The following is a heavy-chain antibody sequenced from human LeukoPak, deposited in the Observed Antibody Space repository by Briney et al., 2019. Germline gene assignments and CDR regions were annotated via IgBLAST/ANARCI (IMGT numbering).Heavy chain of an antibody. V-gene: IGHV4-38-2*02. CDR1: GYSISSGYY. D-gene: IGHD6-19*01. CDR2: IYHSGST. J-gene: IGHJ4*02. CDR3: ATSGYSSGWYYSAFDY. Sequence: SETLSLTCTVSGYSISSGYYWGWIRQPPGKGLEWIGSIYHSGSTYYNPSLKSRVTISVDTSKNQFSLKLSSVTAADTAVYYCATSGYSSGWYYSAFDYWGQGTLVTVSS.